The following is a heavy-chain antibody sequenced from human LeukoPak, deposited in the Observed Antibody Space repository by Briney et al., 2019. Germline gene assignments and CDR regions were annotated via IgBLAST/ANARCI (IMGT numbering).Heavy chain of an antibody. J-gene: IGHJ6*02. CDR1: GYTFTGYY. CDR2: INPNSGGT. CDR3: ARSYYYDSSGYYSYYYGMDV. V-gene: IGHV1-2*02. Sequence: ASVKVSCKASGYTFTGYYMHWVRQAPGQGLEWMGWINPNSGGTNYAQTFHGRVTLTRDTSISTAYMELSRLRSDDTAVYYCARSYYYDSSGYYSYYYGMDVWGQGTTATVSS. D-gene: IGHD3-22*01.